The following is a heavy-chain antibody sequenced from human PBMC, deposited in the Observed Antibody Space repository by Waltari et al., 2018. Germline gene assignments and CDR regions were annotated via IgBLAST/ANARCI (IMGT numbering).Heavy chain of an antibody. CDR3: AKDQNERRTMLVVPFDY. CDR2: ISGSGGRT. V-gene: IGHV3-23*01. J-gene: IGHJ4*02. CDR1: GCTFSSYA. Sequence: EVQLLESGGGLVQPGGSLRLSCAASGCTFSSYAMSWVRQAPGKGLEWVSAISGSGGRTYYADSGKGRFTIARDNSKNTLYLQMNSLRAEDTGVYYCAKDQNERRTMLVVPFDYWGQGTLVTVSS. D-gene: IGHD3-22*01.